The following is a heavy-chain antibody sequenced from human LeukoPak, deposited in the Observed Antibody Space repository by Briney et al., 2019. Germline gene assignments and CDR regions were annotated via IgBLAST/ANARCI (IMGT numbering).Heavy chain of an antibody. CDR2: IKSDGSNT. Sequence: PGGSLRLSCAASGFTFSSYWMHWVRQAPGKGLVWVSRIKSDGSNTNYADSVKGRFTISRDNSKNTLYLQMNSVRAEDMAIYYCARAFSTTAFDYWGQGTLVTVSS. J-gene: IGHJ4*02. D-gene: IGHD4-17*01. V-gene: IGHV3-74*01. CDR1: GFTFSSYW. CDR3: ARAFSTTAFDY.